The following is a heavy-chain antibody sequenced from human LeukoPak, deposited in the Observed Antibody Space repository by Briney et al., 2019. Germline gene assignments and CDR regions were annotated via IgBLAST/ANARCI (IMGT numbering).Heavy chain of an antibody. V-gene: IGHV3-23*01. D-gene: IGHD3-9*01. CDR3: ARVMYYDILPGYYDYYYYGMDV. CDR2: ISGSGGST. J-gene: IGHJ6*02. CDR1: GFTFSSYA. Sequence: GGSLRLSCAASGFTFSSYAMSWVRQAPGKGLEWVSAISGSGGSTYYAASVKGRFTISRDNSKNTLYLQMNSLRAEDTAVYYCARVMYYDILPGYYDYYYYGMDVWGQGTTVTVSS.